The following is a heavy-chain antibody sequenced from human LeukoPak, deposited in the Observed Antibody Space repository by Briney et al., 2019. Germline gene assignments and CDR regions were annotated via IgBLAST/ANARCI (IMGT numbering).Heavy chain of an antibody. J-gene: IGHJ4*02. CDR2: ISGSIGST. Sequence: GGSLRLSCAASGFTFSSYAMNLVRQAPEKGLEWVSTISGSIGSTYYADSVKGRFTISRDNSKNTLFLQMNSLRAEDTAVYYCAKALRGSGSYYIPDFDYWGQGTLVTVSS. V-gene: IGHV3-23*01. D-gene: IGHD3-10*01. CDR3: AKALRGSGSYYIPDFDY. CDR1: GFTFSSYA.